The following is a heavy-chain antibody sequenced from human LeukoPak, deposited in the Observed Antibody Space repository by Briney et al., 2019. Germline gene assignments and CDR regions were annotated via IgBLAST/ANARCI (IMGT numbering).Heavy chain of an antibody. J-gene: IGHJ3*02. CDR2: IYYSGST. CDR1: GGSISSTTSY. D-gene: IGHD4-23*01. V-gene: IGHV4-39*07. Sequence: SETLSLTCAVSGGSISSTTSYWGWIRQPPGKGLEWIGRIYYSGSTFYNPSLKSRVTTSLDTSKNQFSLNLTSVTAADTAVYYCARHSGIYGGAFDIWGQGRMVTVSS. CDR3: ARHSGIYGGAFDI.